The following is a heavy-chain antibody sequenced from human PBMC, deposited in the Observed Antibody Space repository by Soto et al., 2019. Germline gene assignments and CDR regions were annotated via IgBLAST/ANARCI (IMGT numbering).Heavy chain of an antibody. CDR3: ARDKVRGPYYYYMDV. J-gene: IGHJ6*03. CDR2: IYYSGST. CDR1: GGSISSGGYY. D-gene: IGHD3-10*01. Sequence: QVQLQESGPGLVKPSQTLSLTCTVSGGSISSGGYYWSWIRQHPGKGLEWIGYIYYSGSTYYNPSLKCRVTISVDTSKNQLSLKLSSVTAADTAVYYCARDKVRGPYYYYMDVWGKGTTVTVSS. V-gene: IGHV4-31*03.